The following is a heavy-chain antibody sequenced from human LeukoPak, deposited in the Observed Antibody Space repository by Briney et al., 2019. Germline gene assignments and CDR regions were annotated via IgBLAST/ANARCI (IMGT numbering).Heavy chain of an antibody. CDR3: ARGPPTAQYFQH. J-gene: IGHJ1*01. V-gene: IGHV1-8*03. Sequence: GASVKVSCKASGYTITSYDINWVRQATGQGLEWMGSINPSSGNTGYAQKFQGRVTITRNTSISTVYMELSSLRSEDTAVYYCARGPPTAQYFQHWGQGTLVTVSS. D-gene: IGHD1-1*01. CDR1: GYTITSYD. CDR2: INPSSGNT.